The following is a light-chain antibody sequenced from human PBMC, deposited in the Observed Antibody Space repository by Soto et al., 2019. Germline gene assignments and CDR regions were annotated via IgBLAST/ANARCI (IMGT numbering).Light chain of an antibody. CDR2: EVA. V-gene: IGLV2-8*01. J-gene: IGLJ2*01. CDR3: SSYAVSNLVI. CDR1: SSDVGAYNY. Sequence: QSVLTQPPSASGSPGQSVSISCTGTSSDVGAYNYVSWYQQHPGKAPKLMIYEVAKRPSGVPDRFSGSKSANTASLTVSGLQAEDEADYYCSSYAVSNLVIFGGGTKLTVL.